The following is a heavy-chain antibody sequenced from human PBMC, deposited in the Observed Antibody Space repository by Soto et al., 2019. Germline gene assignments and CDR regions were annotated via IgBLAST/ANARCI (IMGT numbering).Heavy chain of an antibody. CDR2: MNPNSGNT. J-gene: IGHJ6*03. CDR1: GYTFTSYD. Sequence: ASVKVSCKASGYTFTSYDINWVRQATGQGLEWMGWMNPNSGNTGYAQKFQGRVTMTRNTSISTAYMELSSLRSEDTAVYYCARVGCIRIFGVVVQNYYYYYTDVRRKGATVTVSS. V-gene: IGHV1-8*01. D-gene: IGHD3-3*01. CDR3: ARVGCIRIFGVVVQNYYYYYTDV.